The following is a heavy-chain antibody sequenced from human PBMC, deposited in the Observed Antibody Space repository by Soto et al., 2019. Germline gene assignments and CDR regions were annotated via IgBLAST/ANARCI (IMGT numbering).Heavy chain of an antibody. J-gene: IGHJ5*02. Sequence: SETLSLTCTVSGGSISSGDYYWSWIRHPPGKGLEWIGYIYYIGSTYYNPSLKSRVTISVDTSKNQLSMKLSSVTAADTAVYYCARENANDYEGWFDPWGQGTLVTV. D-gene: IGHD4-17*01. CDR1: GGSISSGDYY. V-gene: IGHV4-30-4*01. CDR3: ARENANDYEGWFDP. CDR2: IYYIGST.